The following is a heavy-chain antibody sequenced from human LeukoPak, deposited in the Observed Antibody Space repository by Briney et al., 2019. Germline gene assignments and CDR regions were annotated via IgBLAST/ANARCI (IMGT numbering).Heavy chain of an antibody. D-gene: IGHD2-2*01. CDR1: GGSISSYY. Sequence: SETLSLTCTVSGGSISSYYWSWIRQPPGKGLEWIGYIYYSGSTNYNPSLKSRVTISVDTSKNQFSLKLSSVTAADTAVYYCASIVVPAVYYYYYYMDVWGKGTTVTVSS. CDR3: ASIVVPAVYYYYYYMDV. J-gene: IGHJ6*03. CDR2: IYYSGST. V-gene: IGHV4-59*01.